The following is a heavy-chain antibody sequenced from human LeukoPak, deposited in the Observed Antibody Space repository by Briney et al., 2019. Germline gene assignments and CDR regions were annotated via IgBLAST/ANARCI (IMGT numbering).Heavy chain of an antibody. J-gene: IGHJ4*02. CDR2: ISSSSSYI. Sequence: GGSLRLSCAASGFTFSTYSMNWVRQAPGKGLEWVSSISSSSSYIYYADSVKGRFTISRDNAKNSLYLQMNSLRAEDTAVYYCARDLPSYYYDSSGYYDYWGRGPLVSVSS. CDR3: ARDLPSYYYDSSGYYDY. CDR1: GFTFSTYS. D-gene: IGHD3-22*01. V-gene: IGHV3-21*01.